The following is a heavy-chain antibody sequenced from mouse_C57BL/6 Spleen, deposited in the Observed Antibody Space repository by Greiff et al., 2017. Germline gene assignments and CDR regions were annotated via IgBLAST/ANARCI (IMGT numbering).Heavy chain of an antibody. J-gene: IGHJ2*01. CDR2: IYPGDGDT. CDR3: GRNWDGGPFDY. D-gene: IGHD4-1*01. Sequence: QVQLQQSGPELVKPGASVKISCKASGYAFSSSWMNWVKQRPGQGLEWIGRIYPGDGDTNYNGKFKGKATLTADKSSSTAYMQLSSLTSEASAGYFCGRNWDGGPFDYWGQGTPLTVSS. CDR1: GYAFSSSW. V-gene: IGHV1-82*01.